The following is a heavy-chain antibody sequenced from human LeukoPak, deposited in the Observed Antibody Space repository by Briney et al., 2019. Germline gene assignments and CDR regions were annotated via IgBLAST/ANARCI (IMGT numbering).Heavy chain of an antibody. CDR2: IIPIFGTG. J-gene: IGHJ6*03. D-gene: IGHD3-10*01. Sequence: EASVKVSCKASGGTFSSYAISWVRHAPGQGLEWMGGIIPIFGTGNYAQKFQGRVTITADESTSTAYMELSSLRSEDTAVYYCARGGNYYGSGSYYKKPYGVVYYMDVWGKGTTVTVSS. CDR1: GGTFSSYA. CDR3: ARGGNYYGSGSYYKKPYGVVYYMDV. V-gene: IGHV1-69*13.